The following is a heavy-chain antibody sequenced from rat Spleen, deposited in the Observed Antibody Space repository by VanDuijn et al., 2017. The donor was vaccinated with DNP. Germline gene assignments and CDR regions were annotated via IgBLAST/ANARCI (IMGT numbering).Heavy chain of an antibody. CDR3: ARARDSSYIYDY. Sequence: EVQLVESGGGLVQPGKSLKLSCAASGFTFSHYYMAWVRQAPTKGLEWVASISTGGGNTYYRYSVKGRFTISRDNAKSTLYLQMDSLRSEEPATYYCARARDSSYIYDYWGQGVMVTVSS. D-gene: IGHD1-2*01. J-gene: IGHJ2*01. CDR1: GFTFSHYY. V-gene: IGHV5S11*01. CDR2: ISTGGGNT.